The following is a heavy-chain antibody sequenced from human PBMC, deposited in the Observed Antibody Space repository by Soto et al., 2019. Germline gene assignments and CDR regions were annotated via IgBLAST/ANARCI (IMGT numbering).Heavy chain of an antibody. V-gene: IGHV2-5*02. CDR1: GFSLTTSGVG. J-gene: IGHJ5*02. CDR2: IYWDDDK. CDR3: AQSRWRGYKAWFDP. Sequence: QITLKESGPTRVKPTESLTLTCTFSGFSLTTSGVGVGWIRQPPGKALEWLALIYWDDDKRYSPSLKTRLTITKDTPKNQVVLRMTNMDPVDTATYYCAQSRWRGYKAWFDPWGQGTLVTVSS. D-gene: IGHD3-3*01.